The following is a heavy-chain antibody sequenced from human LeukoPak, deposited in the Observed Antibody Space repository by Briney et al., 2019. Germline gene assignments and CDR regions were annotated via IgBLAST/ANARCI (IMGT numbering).Heavy chain of an antibody. V-gene: IGHV3-23*01. CDR2: ISGSGGST. CDR1: GFTFSSYG. Sequence: PGGSLRLSCAASGFTFSSYGMSWVRQAPGKGLEWVSGISGSGGSTYYADSVTGRFTISRDNSKNTLYPQMSRLRAEDTAEYYCAKSRDTYAYPRMDVWGKGPRSPSPQ. CDR3: AKSRDTYAYPRMDV. D-gene: IGHD3-16*01. J-gene: IGHJ6*01.